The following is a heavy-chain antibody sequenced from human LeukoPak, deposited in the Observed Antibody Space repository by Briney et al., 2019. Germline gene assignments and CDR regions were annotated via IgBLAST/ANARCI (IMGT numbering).Heavy chain of an antibody. CDR2: ISGSGAST. Sequence: GGSLRLSCAASGFTFSSYWMSWVRQAPGKGLEWISGISGSGASTYYADSVTGRFTISRDNSRNTLYLQMNSLRGDDTAVYYCAKDVGKWESLHFFDYWGQGTLVTVSS. J-gene: IGHJ4*02. D-gene: IGHD1-26*01. CDR3: AKDVGKWESLHFFDY. V-gene: IGHV3-23*01. CDR1: GFTFSSYW.